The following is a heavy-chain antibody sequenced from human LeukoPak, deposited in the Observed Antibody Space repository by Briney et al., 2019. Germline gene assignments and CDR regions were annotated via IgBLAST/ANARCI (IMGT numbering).Heavy chain of an antibody. CDR3: ASTSTAGRGDY. Sequence: SETLSLTCTVSGGSISSYYWSWIRQPPGKGLEWIGYIYYSGSTNYNPSLKSRVTISVDTSKNQFSLKLSSVTAADTAVYYCASTSTAGRGDYWGQGTLVTVSS. CDR1: GGSISSYY. V-gene: IGHV4-59*01. CDR2: IYYSGST. J-gene: IGHJ4*02. D-gene: IGHD1-1*01.